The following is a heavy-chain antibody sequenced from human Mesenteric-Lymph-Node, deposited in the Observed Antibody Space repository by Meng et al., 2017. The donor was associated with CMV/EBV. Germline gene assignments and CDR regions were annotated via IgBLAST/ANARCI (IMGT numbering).Heavy chain of an antibody. CDR3: ASSGSYRQISY. Sequence: GESLKISCVASGFTFSKYGMHWVRQAPGKGLVWVSRINSDGSTTSYADSVKGRFTISRDNAKSTLYLQMNSLRADDTAVYYCASSGSYRQISYWGEGTLVTVSS. J-gene: IGHJ4*02. V-gene: IGHV3-74*01. CDR2: INSDGSTT. D-gene: IGHD3-10*01. CDR1: GFTFSKYG.